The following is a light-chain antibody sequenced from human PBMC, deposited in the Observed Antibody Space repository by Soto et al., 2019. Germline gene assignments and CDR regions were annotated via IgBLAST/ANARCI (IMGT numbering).Light chain of an antibody. Sequence: DIVLTQTPLSSPVTLGQPASISCRSSQSLLHSDGNTYLSWLQQRPGQPPRLLIYKTSNRFSGVPDRFSGSGAGTDFTLKISRVEAEDVRVYYCMQATQYPPYTFGQGTKLEI. V-gene: IGKV2-24*01. CDR1: QSLLHSDGNTY. J-gene: IGKJ2*01. CDR3: MQATQYPPYT. CDR2: KTS.